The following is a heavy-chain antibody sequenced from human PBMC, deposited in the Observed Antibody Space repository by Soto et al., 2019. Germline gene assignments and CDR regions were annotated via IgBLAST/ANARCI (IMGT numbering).Heavy chain of an antibody. CDR2: ISAYNGNT. CDR3: ARFSGGSYNTYYYYYGMDV. Sequence: ASVKVSCKASGYTFTSYGISWVRQAPGQGLDWMGWISAYNGNTKYAQDLQGRVTMTTETSTSTAYMELRRLRSDDTAVYYCARFSGGSYNTYYYYYGMDVWGQGTTVTASS. D-gene: IGHD2-15*01. CDR1: GYTFTSYG. V-gene: IGHV1-18*04. J-gene: IGHJ6*02.